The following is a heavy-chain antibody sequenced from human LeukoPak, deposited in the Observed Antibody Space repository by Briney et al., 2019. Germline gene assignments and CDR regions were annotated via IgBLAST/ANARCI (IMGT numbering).Heavy chain of an antibody. J-gene: IGHJ4*02. CDR1: GGTFNSDA. CDR3: ASPDYGDYRFRGSFEY. D-gene: IGHD4-17*01. V-gene: IGHV1-69*13. Sequence: SVKITCKASGGTFNSDAISWVRQAPGRGLEWMGAIIPIFDTANYTQKFQGRVTITADEATSTAYMELNRLRSEDTAVYYCASPDYGDYRFRGSFEYWGQGTLVTVSS. CDR2: IIPIFDTA.